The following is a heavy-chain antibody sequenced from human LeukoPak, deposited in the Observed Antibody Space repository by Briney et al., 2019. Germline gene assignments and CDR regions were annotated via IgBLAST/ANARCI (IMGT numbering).Heavy chain of an antibody. D-gene: IGHD2-2*01. CDR3: ARVEEPGYYFDY. Sequence: PSETLSLTCAVYGGSFSGYYWSWIRQPPGKGLEWIGEINHSGSTNYNPSLKSRVTISVDKSKNQFSLKLSSVTAADTAVYYCARVEEPGYYFDYWGQGTLVTVSS. V-gene: IGHV4-34*01. CDR1: GGSFSGYY. J-gene: IGHJ4*02. CDR2: INHSGST.